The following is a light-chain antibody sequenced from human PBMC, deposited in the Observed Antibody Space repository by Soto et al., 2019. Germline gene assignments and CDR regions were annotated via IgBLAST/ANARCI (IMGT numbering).Light chain of an antibody. CDR1: QSISSW. J-gene: IGKJ5*01. CDR2: DAS. V-gene: IGKV1-5*01. CDR3: QQRSNWLIT. Sequence: DIQMTQSPSTLSASVGDRVTITCRASQSISSWLAWYQQKPGKAPKLLIYDASSLESGVPSRFSGSGSGTDFTLTISSLEPEDFAVYYCQQRSNWLITFGQGTRLEIK.